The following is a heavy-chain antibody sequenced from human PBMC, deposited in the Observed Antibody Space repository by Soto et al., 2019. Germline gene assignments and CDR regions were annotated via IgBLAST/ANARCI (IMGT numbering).Heavy chain of an antibody. CDR2: IDPSDSYT. V-gene: IGHV5-10-1*01. CDR3: AGYDILTGYRTYYYYGMDV. Sequence: PGESLKISCKGSGYSFTSYWISWVRQMPGKGLEWMGRIDPSDSYTNYSPSFQGHVTISADKSISTAYLQWSSLKASDTAMYYCAGYDILTGYRTYYYYGMDVWGQGTKVTVSS. J-gene: IGHJ6*02. D-gene: IGHD3-9*01. CDR1: GYSFTSYW.